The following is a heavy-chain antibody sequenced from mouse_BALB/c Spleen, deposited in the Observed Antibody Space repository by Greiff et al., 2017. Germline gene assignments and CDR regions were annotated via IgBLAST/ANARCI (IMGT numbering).Heavy chain of an antibody. D-gene: IGHD1-1*01. J-gene: IGHJ4*01. CDR1: GYTFTSYY. V-gene: IGHV1S56*01. CDR3: ARPPYDYGSSFYAMDY. CDR2: IYPGNVNT. Sequence: QVQLKQSGPELVKPGASVRISCKASGYTFTSYYIHWVKQRPGQGLEWIGWIYPGNVNTKYNEKFKGKATLTADKSSSTAYMQLSSLTSEDSAVYFCARPPYDYGSSFYAMDYWGQGTSVTVSS.